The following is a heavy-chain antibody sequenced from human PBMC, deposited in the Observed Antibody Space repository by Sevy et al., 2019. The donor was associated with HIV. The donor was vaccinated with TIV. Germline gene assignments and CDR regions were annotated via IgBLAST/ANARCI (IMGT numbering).Heavy chain of an antibody. CDR1: GFTFSSYA. D-gene: IGHD3-22*01. CDR3: AKGYYDSSTHGEGPFDY. J-gene: IGHJ4*02. CDR2: ISGSGGST. Sequence: GGSLRLSCAASGFTFSSYAMSWVRQAPGKGLEWVSAISGSGGSTYYADSVKGRFTISRDNSKNTLYLQMNSLRAEDTAVYYCAKGYYDSSTHGEGPFDYWSQGTLVTVSS. V-gene: IGHV3-23*01.